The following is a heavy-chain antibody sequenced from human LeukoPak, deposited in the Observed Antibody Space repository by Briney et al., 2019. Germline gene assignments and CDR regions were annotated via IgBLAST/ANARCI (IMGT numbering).Heavy chain of an antibody. V-gene: IGHV3-21*01. CDR1: GFTFSSYS. D-gene: IGHD6-19*01. CDR2: ISSSSSYT. J-gene: IGHJ4*02. CDR3: ARVSGYSSGWYDY. Sequence: GGSLRLSCAASGFTFSSYSMNWVRQAPGKGLEWVSSISSSSSYTYYADSVKGRFTISRDNAKNSLYLQMNSLRAEDTAVYYCARVSGYSSGWYDYWGQGTLVTVSS.